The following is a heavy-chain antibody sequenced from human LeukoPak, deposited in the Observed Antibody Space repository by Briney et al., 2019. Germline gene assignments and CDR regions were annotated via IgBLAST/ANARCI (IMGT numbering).Heavy chain of an antibody. CDR3: TTVGGYDYFDY. V-gene: IGHV3-15*01. D-gene: IGHD5-12*01. CDR2: IKSKADDGTT. CDR1: GFTFSNAW. J-gene: IGHJ4*02. Sequence: GGSLRLSCAASGFTFSNAWMNWVRQAPGKGLEWGGRIKSKADDGTTHYVAPVKGRFTISRDDSKNTLYLQVDSLKTEDTAVYYCTTVGGYDYFDYWGQGTLVTVSS.